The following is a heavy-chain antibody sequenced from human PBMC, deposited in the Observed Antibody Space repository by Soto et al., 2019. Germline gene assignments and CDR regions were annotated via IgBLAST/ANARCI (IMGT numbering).Heavy chain of an antibody. CDR1: GFLLSSYS. CDR3: ARDRRADRVVQSFQH. Sequence: GGSLRLSCAASGFLLSSYSMVWVRQAPGKGLEWVSSISSRSDYIYYADSVKGRFTISRDNAQNSLDLQMNSLKSDDTAVYYCARDRRADRVVQSFQHWGPGTLVTVSS. D-gene: IGHD3-10*02. J-gene: IGHJ1*01. V-gene: IGHV3-21*01. CDR2: ISSRSDYI.